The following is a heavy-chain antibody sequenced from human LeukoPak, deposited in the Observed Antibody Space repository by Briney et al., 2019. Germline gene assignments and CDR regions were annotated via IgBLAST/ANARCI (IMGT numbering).Heavy chain of an antibody. Sequence: GGSLRLSCAASGFTFTSYSMNWVRQAPGKGLEWVSVIYSGGSTYYADSVKGRFTISRDNSKNTLYLQMNSLRAEDTAVYYCARDNYYMDVWGKGTTVTISS. CDR3: ARDNYYMDV. J-gene: IGHJ6*03. V-gene: IGHV3-66*01. CDR2: IYSGGST. CDR1: GFTFTSYS.